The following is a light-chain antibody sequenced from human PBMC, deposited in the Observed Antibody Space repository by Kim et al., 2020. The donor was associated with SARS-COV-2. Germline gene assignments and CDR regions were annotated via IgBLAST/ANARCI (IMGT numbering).Light chain of an antibody. CDR1: QTIYNY. Sequence: DIQMTQSPPSLSASVGDRVTITCRASQTIYNYLNWYQQKTGKAPNLLIYAASHLPSGVPSRFSGSGSGTNFTLTISSLQPEDFATYYCQQSYSAPFFGPGTKVDI. CDR2: AAS. J-gene: IGKJ3*01. V-gene: IGKV1-39*01. CDR3: QQSYSAPF.